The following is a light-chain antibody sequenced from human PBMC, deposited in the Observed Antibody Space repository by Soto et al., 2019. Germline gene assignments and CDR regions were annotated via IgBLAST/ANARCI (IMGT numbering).Light chain of an antibody. CDR2: EVN. V-gene: IGLV2-14*01. Sequence: QSVLTQPASLSGSPGQSITISCTGTSSDIGAYDYVSWFQQHPGKAPKLMISEVNNRPSGVPDRFSASKSGTSGSLTISGLRFEDEADYYCAAWDDSLRVGLFGGGTKLTVL. J-gene: IGLJ2*01. CDR3: AAWDDSLRVGL. CDR1: SSDIGAYDY.